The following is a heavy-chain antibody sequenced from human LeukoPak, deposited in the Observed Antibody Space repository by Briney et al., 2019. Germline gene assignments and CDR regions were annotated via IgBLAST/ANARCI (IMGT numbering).Heavy chain of an antibody. J-gene: IGHJ4*02. CDR3: AKVKWDISSGSLEY. V-gene: IGHV3-23*01. CDR2: ISENGGST. D-gene: IGHD3-22*01. CDR1: GFTFTSYA. Sequence: GGSLRLSCAASGFTFTSYAMSWVRQAPGKGLEWVSVISENGGSTDYADSVKGRFTISRDNSRNTLYLQLNSLRAEDTAVYYCAKVKWDISSGSLEYWGQGTLVTVSS.